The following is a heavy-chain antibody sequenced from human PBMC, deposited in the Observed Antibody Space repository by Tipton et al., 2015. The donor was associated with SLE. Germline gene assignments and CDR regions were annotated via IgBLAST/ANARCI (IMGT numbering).Heavy chain of an antibody. D-gene: IGHD6-19*01. J-gene: IGHJ4*02. Sequence: LSLTCPVSGGSISSSSYYWGWIRQPPGKGLEWIGTIYYSGSTYYNSSLKSRVTISVDTSKNQFSLKLSSVTAADTAVYYCAREMDSSGPTFDYWGQGTLVTVSS. V-gene: IGHV4-39*07. CDR1: GGSISSSSYY. CDR3: AREMDSSGPTFDY. CDR2: IYYSGST.